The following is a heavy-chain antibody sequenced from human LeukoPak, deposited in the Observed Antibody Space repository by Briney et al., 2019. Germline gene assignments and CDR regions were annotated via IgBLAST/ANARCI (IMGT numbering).Heavy chain of an antibody. Sequence: SETLSLTCAVYGGSFSGYYWSWIRQPPGKGLEWIGEINHSGSTNYNPSLKSRVTISVDTSKNPFSLKLSSVTAADTAVYYCARGDIVVVPAAMGNWFDPWGQGTLVTVSS. CDR1: GGSFSGYY. CDR3: ARGDIVVVPAAMGNWFDP. V-gene: IGHV4-34*01. D-gene: IGHD2-2*01. J-gene: IGHJ5*02. CDR2: INHSGST.